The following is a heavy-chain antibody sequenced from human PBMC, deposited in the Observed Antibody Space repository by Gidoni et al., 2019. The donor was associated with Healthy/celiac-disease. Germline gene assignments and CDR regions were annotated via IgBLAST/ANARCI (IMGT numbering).Heavy chain of an antibody. J-gene: IGHJ3*02. CDR3: ARGRNQNWGAFDI. Sequence: QVQLQQWGAGLLKPSETLSLTCAVHGGSFSGYYWSWIRQPPGKGLEWIGEINHSGSTNYNPSLKSRVTISVDTSKNQFSLKLSSVTAADTAVYYCARGRNQNWGAFDIWGQGTMVTVSS. CDR2: INHSGST. V-gene: IGHV4-34*01. D-gene: IGHD7-27*01. CDR1: GGSFSGYY.